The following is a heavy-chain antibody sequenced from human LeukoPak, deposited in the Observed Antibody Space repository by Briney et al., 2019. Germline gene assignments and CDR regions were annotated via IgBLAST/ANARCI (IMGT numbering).Heavy chain of an antibody. CDR3: ARQPSGSYWAIGFDP. J-gene: IGHJ5*02. Sequence: SETLSLTCAVYGGSFSPCYWSWIRQSPDKGLELIGEVSHSGSTNYNPSLNSPVTISVDTSKHQFSLKLSSVTAADTAVYYCARQPSGSYWAIGFDPWGQGTLVTVSS. D-gene: IGHD1-26*01. CDR2: VSHSGST. CDR1: GGSFSPCY. V-gene: IGHV4-34*01.